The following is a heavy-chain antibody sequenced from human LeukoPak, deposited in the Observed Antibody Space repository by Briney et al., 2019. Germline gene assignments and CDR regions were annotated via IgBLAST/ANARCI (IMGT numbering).Heavy chain of an antibody. CDR1: GGSISSYY. V-gene: IGHV4-59*01. D-gene: IGHD6-13*01. CDR2: IYYSGST. Sequence: SETLSLTCTVSGGSISSYYWSWIRQPPGKGLEWIGYIYYSGSTNYNPSLKSRVTISVDTSKNQFSLKLSSVTAADTAAYYCARDGTDFYWYFDLWGRGTLVTVSS. CDR3: ARDGTDFYWYFDL. J-gene: IGHJ2*01.